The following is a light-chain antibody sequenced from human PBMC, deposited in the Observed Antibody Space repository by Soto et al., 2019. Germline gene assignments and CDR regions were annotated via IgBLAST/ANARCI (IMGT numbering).Light chain of an antibody. J-gene: IGKJ3*01. Sequence: DAETSQSTSTLSASVGDRVTITCRASQSISNWLAWYQQKPGKAPTLLIYDVSRLESGVPSRFSGSGSGTEFTLTINSLQPDDFATYYCQQYDTYLTSGHGTKVA. CDR3: QQYDTYLT. V-gene: IGKV1-5*01. CDR2: DVS. CDR1: QSISNW.